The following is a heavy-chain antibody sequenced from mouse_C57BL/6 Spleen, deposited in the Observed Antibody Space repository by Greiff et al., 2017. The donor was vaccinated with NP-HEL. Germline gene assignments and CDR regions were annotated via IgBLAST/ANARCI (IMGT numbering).Heavy chain of an antibody. CDR2: IWSDGST. V-gene: IGHV2-6-1*01. CDR1: GFSLTSYG. CDR3: ARHEYYGSSYAWFAY. Sequence: VKVVESGPGLVAPSQSLSITCTVSGFSLTSYGVHWVRQPPGKGLEWLVVIWSDGSTTYNSALKSRLSISKDNSKSQVFLKMNSLQTDDTAMYYCARHEYYGSSYAWFAYWGQGTLVTVSA. D-gene: IGHD1-1*01. J-gene: IGHJ3*01.